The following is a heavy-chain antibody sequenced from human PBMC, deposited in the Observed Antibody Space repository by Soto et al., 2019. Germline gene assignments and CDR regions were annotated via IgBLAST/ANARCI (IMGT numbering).Heavy chain of an antibody. CDR2: INAGSGYT. D-gene: IGHD4-17*01. CDR1: GYSFTSYA. V-gene: IGHV1-3*01. J-gene: IGHJ4*02. Sequence: QVQLVQSGAEVKKPGASVKVSCKASGYSFTSYAMHWVRQAPGQSLEWLGWINAGSGYTTYSQKLQGRVTLTRDTSATTAYMELRSLRSEDTAVYYCASGLPGYFGNGGQGTLVTVSS. CDR3: ASGLPGYFGN.